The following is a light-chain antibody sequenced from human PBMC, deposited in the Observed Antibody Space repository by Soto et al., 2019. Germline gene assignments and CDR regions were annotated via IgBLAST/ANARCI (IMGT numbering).Light chain of an antibody. CDR1: QSITSW. CDR3: QQYNSYPCT. CDR2: TAS. J-gene: IGKJ1*01. V-gene: IGKV1-5*03. Sequence: DIQMSQSPATLSASVGDRVTITCGASQSITSWLAWYQQKPGKAPKLLIYTASSLESGVPSRFSGSGSGTEFTLTISSLQPDDFATYYCQQYNSYPCTFGQGTKVDNK.